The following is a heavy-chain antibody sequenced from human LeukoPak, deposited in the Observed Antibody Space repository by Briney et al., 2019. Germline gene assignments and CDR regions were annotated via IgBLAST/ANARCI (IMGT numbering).Heavy chain of an antibody. CDR2: ISGRSSHV. D-gene: IGHD3-16*01. CDR1: GFSFSDYD. V-gene: IGHV3-21*01. J-gene: IGHJ1*01. CDR3: GRAFPPLRTSSAGDL. Sequence: PGGSLRLSCSASGFSFSDYDMNWVRQAPGKGLEWVSAISGRSSHVYYGESVKGRFTISRDNAKNSLYLQLDSLGVEDTAVYYCGRAFPPLRTSSAGDLWGRGTLVTVSS.